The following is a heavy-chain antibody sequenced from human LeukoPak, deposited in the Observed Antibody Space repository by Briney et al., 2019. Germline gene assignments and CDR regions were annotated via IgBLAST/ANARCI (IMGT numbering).Heavy chain of an antibody. V-gene: IGHV1-18*01. Sequence: ASVKVSCKASGYTFTSYGISWVRQAPGQGLEWMGWISAYNGNTNYAQKLQGRVTMTTDTSTSTAYMELRSLRSDDTAVYYCARDSCSSTSCYFGFDPWAREPWSPSPQ. J-gene: IGHJ5*02. CDR1: GYTFTSYG. CDR3: ARDSCSSTSCYFGFDP. CDR2: ISAYNGNT. D-gene: IGHD2-2*01.